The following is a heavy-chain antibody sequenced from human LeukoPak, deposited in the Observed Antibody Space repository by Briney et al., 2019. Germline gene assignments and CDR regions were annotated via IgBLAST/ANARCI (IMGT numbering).Heavy chain of an antibody. CDR3: ARLSVGIVGAPPFNWFDP. V-gene: IGHV4-31*03. J-gene: IGHJ5*02. D-gene: IGHD1-26*01. Sequence: PSETLSLTCTVSGGSISSGGYYWSWIRQHPGKGLEWIGYIYYSGSTYYNPSLKSRVTISVDTSKNQFSLKLSSVTAADTAVYYCARLSVGIVGAPPFNWFDPWGQGTLVTVSS. CDR2: IYYSGST. CDR1: GGSISSGGYY.